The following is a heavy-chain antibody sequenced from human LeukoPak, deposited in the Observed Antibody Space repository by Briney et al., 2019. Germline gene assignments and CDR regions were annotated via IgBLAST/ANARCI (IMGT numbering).Heavy chain of an antibody. CDR1: GGSISSYY. D-gene: IGHD3-22*01. CDR3: ARVYDSSGYYFDY. V-gene: IGHV4-59*08. CDR2: IYYSGST. J-gene: IGHJ4*02. Sequence: PSETLSLTCTVSGGSISSYYWSWIRQPPGKGLEWIGYIYYSGSTNYNPSLKSRVTISVDTSKNQFSLKLSSVTAADTAVYYCARVYDSSGYYFDYWAREPWSPSPQ.